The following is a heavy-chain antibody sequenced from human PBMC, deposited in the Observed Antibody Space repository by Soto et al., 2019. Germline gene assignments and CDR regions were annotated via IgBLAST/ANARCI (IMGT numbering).Heavy chain of an antibody. D-gene: IGHD2-8*01. J-gene: IGHJ5*02. CDR3: ARSPGYFTISPLAP. Sequence: QVQLQESGPGLVKPSETLSLTCAVSGDSISSVNWWSWVRQSPGQGLEWIGDIYHTGITNYNPSLQSRVTISVDKFKNDFSLNLTSVPAADTAVYYCARSPGYFTISPLAPWGQGTLVTASS. V-gene: IGHV4-4*02. CDR1: GDSISSVNW. CDR2: IYHTGIT.